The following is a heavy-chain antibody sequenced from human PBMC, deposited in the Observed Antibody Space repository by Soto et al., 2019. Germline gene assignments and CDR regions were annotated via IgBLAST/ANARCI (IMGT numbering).Heavy chain of an antibody. CDR1: GDSISTSPDY. CDR3: ARASVPASVKAGTSFQH. CDR2: LYHTGST. J-gene: IGHJ1*01. Sequence: QLHLQESGPGLVKPSETLSLICAVSGDSISTSPDYSWASIRQPPGKGLEYIGILYHTGSTYYNPYLKCRVTISLETANNRFSLKMSSVTAADTAVYYCARASVPASVKAGTSFQHWGQGTLVNVSS. D-gene: IGHD2-2*01. V-gene: IGHV4-39*01.